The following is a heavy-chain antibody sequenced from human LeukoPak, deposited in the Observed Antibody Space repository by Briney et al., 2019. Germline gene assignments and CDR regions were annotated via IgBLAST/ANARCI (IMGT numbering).Heavy chain of an antibody. J-gene: IGHJ5*02. CDR1: GYTFTSYG. CDR2: ISAYNGNT. D-gene: IGHD6-6*01. CDR3: AREGEYSSSSFIRDWFDP. Sequence: ASVKVSCKASGYTFTSYGISWVRQAPGQGLEWMGWISAYNGNTNYAQKLQGRVTMTTDTSTSTAYMELSSLRSEDTAVYYCAREGEYSSSSFIRDWFDPWGQGTLVTVSS. V-gene: IGHV1-18*01.